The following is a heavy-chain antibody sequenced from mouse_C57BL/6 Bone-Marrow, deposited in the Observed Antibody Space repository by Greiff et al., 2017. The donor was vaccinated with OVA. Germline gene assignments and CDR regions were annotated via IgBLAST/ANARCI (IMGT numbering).Heavy chain of an antibody. D-gene: IGHD1-1*01. Sequence: VQLQQSGAELVRPGTSVKVSCKASGYAFTTYLIEWVKQRPGQGLEWIGVINPGSGGTNYNEKFKGKATLTADKSSSTAYMQLSSLTSEDSAVYFCARYPVVAPYFDYWGQGTTLTVSS. CDR3: ARYPVVAPYFDY. V-gene: IGHV1-54*01. CDR2: INPGSGGT. CDR1: GYAFTTYL. J-gene: IGHJ2*01.